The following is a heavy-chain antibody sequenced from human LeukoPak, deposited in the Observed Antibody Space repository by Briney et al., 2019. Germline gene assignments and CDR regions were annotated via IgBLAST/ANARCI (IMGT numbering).Heavy chain of an antibody. V-gene: IGHV3-7*03. J-gene: IGHJ3*02. CDR2: VNRDGNEK. D-gene: IGHD2/OR15-2a*01. CDR3: VRDDGNRTGSTYYDAFDI. Sequence: PGGSLRLSCVASGFTFNEYWMIWVRQAPGKGLEWVANVNRDGNEKHYVDSVEGRFAISRDNAKNSLYLQMNSLRNEDTAVYYCVRDDGNRTGSTYYDAFDIWGQGTLVTVSS. CDR1: GFTFNEYW.